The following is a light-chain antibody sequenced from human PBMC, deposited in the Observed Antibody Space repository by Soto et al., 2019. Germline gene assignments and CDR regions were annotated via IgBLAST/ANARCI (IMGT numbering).Light chain of an antibody. CDR3: SSYTSNSTVV. Sequence: QSALTQPASVSGSPGQSITISCTGTSRDVGGYNYVSWYQQHPGKAPKLMIYDVSNRPPGVSNRFSGSKSGNTASLTISGLQAEDEADYYCSSYTSNSTVVFGGGTKVTVL. J-gene: IGLJ2*01. CDR1: SRDVGGYNY. V-gene: IGLV2-14*01. CDR2: DVS.